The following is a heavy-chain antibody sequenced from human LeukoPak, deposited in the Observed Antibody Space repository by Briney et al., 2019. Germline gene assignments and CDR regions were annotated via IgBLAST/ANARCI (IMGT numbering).Heavy chain of an antibody. J-gene: IGHJ4*02. D-gene: IGHD4-17*01. CDR3: ARHPGNDFGDYETD. Sequence: PSETLSLTCTVSGGYISNNYWSWIRQPPGKGLEWIGYIYYSGSTNYNPSLKSRVTISVDTSKNQFSLKLSSVTATDTAVDYCARHPGNDFGDYETDWGQGTLVTVSS. V-gene: IGHV4-59*08. CDR1: GGYISNNY. CDR2: IYYSGST.